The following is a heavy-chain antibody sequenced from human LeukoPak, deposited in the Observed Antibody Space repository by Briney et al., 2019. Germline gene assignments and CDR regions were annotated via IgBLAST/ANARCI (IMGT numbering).Heavy chain of an antibody. Sequence: GGSLRLSCTASGFTFGDCAMSWFRQAPGKGLEWVGFIRSKAYGGTTEYAASVKGRFTISRDDSKSIAYLQMNSLKTEDTAVYYCEAEQRGYWGQGTLVTVSS. CDR2: IRSKAYGGTT. J-gene: IGHJ4*02. D-gene: IGHD6-13*01. CDR3: EAEQRGY. V-gene: IGHV3-49*03. CDR1: GFTFGDCA.